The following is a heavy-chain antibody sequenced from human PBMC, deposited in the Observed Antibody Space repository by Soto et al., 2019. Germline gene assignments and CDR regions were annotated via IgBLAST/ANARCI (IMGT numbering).Heavy chain of an antibody. V-gene: IGHV1-8*02. CDR1: GGTFSSYL. CDR2: MNPNSGNT. J-gene: IGHJ4*02. D-gene: IGHD2-21*01. CDR3: VRAPLDYYSADYFDN. Sequence: APVKVSCKASGGTFSSYLISWVRQAPGRGLEWMGWMNPNSGNTGYAQKFQGRVTMTRDNSITTAYMELSSLRSEDTAVYFCVRAPLDYYSADYFDNWGQGTLVTVSS.